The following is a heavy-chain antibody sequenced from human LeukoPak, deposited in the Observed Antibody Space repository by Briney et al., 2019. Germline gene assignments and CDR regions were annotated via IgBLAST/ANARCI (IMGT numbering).Heavy chain of an antibody. D-gene: IGHD3-16*01. CDR3: AKSSLSAYYGGDYFVY. CDR2: ISWNSGSI. Sequence: GRSLRLSCAASGFTFDDYAMHWVRQAPGKGLEWVSGISWNSGSIGYADSVEGRFTISRDNAKNSLYLQMNSLRAEDMALYYCAKSSLSAYYGGDYFVYWGQGSLVTVSS. CDR1: GFTFDDYA. V-gene: IGHV3-9*03. J-gene: IGHJ4*02.